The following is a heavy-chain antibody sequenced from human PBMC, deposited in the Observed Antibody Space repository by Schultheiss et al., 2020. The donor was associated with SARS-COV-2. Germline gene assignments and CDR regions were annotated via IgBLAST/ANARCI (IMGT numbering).Heavy chain of an antibody. D-gene: IGHD3-10*01. V-gene: IGHV4-39*02. Sequence: SQTLSLTCTVSGDSFSSISFLWGWIRQPPGTGLEWIGSIYYSGSTYYNPSLKSRVTISVDTSKNQFSLKLSSVTAADTAVYYCARDRYYGSGSYYYYYGMDVWGQGTTVTVSS. CDR2: IYYSGST. CDR3: ARDRYYGSGSYYYYYGMDV. J-gene: IGHJ6*02. CDR1: GDSFSSISFL.